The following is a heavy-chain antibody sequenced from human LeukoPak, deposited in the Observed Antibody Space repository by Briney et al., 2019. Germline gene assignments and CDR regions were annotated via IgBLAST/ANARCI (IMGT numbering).Heavy chain of an antibody. CDR2: IYYSGST. J-gene: IGHJ6*02. V-gene: IGHV4-31*03. D-gene: IGHD4-17*01. Sequence: SETLSLTCTVSGGSISSGGYYWSWIRQHPGKGLEWIGYIYYSGSTYYNPSLKSRVTISVDTSKNQFSLKLSSVTAADTAVYYCVSYGERTYGMDVWGQGTTVTVSS. CDR3: VSYGERTYGMDV. CDR1: GGSISSGGYY.